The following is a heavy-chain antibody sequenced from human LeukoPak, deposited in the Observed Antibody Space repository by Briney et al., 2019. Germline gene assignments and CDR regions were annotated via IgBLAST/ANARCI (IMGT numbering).Heavy chain of an antibody. D-gene: IGHD3-10*01. CDR1: GGSISSGGYS. CDR2: IYHSGST. V-gene: IGHV4-30-2*01. J-gene: IGHJ5*02. Sequence: PSETLSLTCAVSGGSISSGGYSWSWIRQPPGKGLEWIGYIYHSGSTYYNPSLKSRVTISVDRSKNQFSLKLSSVTAADTAVYYCARGDYGSGGNWFDPWGQGTLVTVSS. CDR3: ARGDYGSGGNWFDP.